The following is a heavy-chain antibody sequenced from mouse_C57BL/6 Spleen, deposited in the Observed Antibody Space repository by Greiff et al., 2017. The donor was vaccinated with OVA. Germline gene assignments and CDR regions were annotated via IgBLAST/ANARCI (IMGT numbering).Heavy chain of an antibody. D-gene: IGHD2-2*01. V-gene: IGHV5-4*01. CDR2: ISDGGSYT. CDR3: AREGGYGDYAMDY. CDR1: GFTFSSYA. J-gene: IGHJ4*01. Sequence: EVQRVESGGGLVKPGGSLKLSCAASGFTFSSYAMSWVRQTPEKRLEWVATISDGGSYTYYPDNVKGRFTISRDNAKNNLYLQMSHLKSEDTAMYYCAREGGYGDYAMDYWGQGTSVTVSS.